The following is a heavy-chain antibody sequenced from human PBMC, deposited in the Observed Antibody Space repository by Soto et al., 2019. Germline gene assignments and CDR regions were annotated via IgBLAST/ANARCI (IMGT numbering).Heavy chain of an antibody. CDR3: ARYPLIWGPVGYYFDY. CDR2: INHSGST. V-gene: IGHV4-34*01. D-gene: IGHD7-27*01. J-gene: IGHJ4*02. CDR1: GGTFSGYN. Sequence: AETLSLTCAVYGGTFSGYNLSWIRQPPGKGLEWIGEINHSGSTNYNPSLKRRVTISVDTPKNQFSMKRGSVNAADTAVYYWARYPLIWGPVGYYFDYWVQGTL.